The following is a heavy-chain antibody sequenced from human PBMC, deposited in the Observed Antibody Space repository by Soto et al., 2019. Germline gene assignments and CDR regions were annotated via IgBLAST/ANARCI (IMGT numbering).Heavy chain of an antibody. V-gene: IGHV3-53*01. CDR1: GFTFKNYQ. J-gene: IGHJ6*02. Sequence: CGSRRLSCAASGFTFKNYQMNWVRQAPGKGLEWVSVIYIGVVTYYRDSVKGRFTTIRDTSKNTVYLQMNSLRADDTAMYYCARDPRSPGYYGLDVWGHGTTVTVS. CDR2: IYIGVVT. CDR3: ARDPRSPGYYGLDV.